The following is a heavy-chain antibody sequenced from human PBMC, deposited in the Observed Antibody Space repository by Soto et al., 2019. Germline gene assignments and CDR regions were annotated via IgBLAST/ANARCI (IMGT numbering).Heavy chain of an antibody. J-gene: IGHJ4*02. CDR3: ARGYCSSTSCYVFGLDH. CDR1: GYTFTSYA. D-gene: IGHD2-2*01. Sequence: GAPAKVSSKASGYTFTSYALHWAHQAPGQRLEWMGWINAGNGNTKYSQKFQGRVTITRDTSASTAYMELSSLRSEDTAVYYCARGYCSSTSCYVFGLDHWGQGTLVTVSS. CDR2: INAGNGNT. V-gene: IGHV1-3*01.